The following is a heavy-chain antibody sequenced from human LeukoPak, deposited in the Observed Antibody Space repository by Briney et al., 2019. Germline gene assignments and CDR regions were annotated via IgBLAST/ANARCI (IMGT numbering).Heavy chain of an antibody. CDR3: ARHKGYSGYAKGCYFDY. CDR1: GGSICRSSYY. CDR2: IYYSGST. J-gene: IGHJ4*02. Sequence: LTRAVSGGSICRSSYYSGSIRQPPGDWLEWIGSIYYSGSTYYNPSLNSRVTISVDTSKHQFSLRLSSVTAADTAVYYCARHKGYSGYAKGCYFDYWGQGTLLSLSS. D-gene: IGHD5-12*01. V-gene: IGHV4-39*01.